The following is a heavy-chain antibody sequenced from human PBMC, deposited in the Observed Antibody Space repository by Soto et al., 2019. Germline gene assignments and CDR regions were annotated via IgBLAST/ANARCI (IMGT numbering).Heavy chain of an antibody. CDR3: AKDYLRWAQS. CDR1: GFTFSSYS. Sequence: GGSLRLSCAASGFTFSSYSMKWVRQAPGKGLEWVSYISSNSRTMFYADSVKGRFTISRDNSKNTLYLQMNSLRVEDTAVYYCAKDYLRWAQSWGQGTLVTVSS. J-gene: IGHJ5*02. CDR2: ISSNSRTM. V-gene: IGHV3-48*01. D-gene: IGHD1-26*01.